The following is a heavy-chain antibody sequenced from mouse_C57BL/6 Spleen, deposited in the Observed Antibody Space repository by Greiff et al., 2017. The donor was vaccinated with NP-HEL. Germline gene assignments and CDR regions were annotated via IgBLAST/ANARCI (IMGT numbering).Heavy chain of an antibody. V-gene: IGHV1-81*01. CDR3: AREGSPGFAY. CDR1: GYTFTSYG. Sequence: QVQLQQSGAELARPGASVKLSCKASGYTFTSYGISWVKQRTGQGLEWIGEIYPRSGNTYYNEKFKGKATPTADKSSSTAYMELRSLTSEDSAVYFCAREGSPGFAYWGQGTLVTVSA. J-gene: IGHJ3*01. CDR2: IYPRSGNT.